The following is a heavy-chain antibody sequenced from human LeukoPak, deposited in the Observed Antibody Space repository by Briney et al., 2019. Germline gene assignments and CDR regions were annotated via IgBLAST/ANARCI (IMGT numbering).Heavy chain of an antibody. CDR3: ARGWSSSWYAYFQH. CDR2: INHSGST. Sequence: SETLSLTCAVYGGSFSGYYWSWIRQPPGKGLEWIGEINHSGSTNYNPSLKSRVTISVDTSKNQFSLKLSSVTAADTAVYYCARGWSSSWYAYFQHWGQGTLVTVSS. J-gene: IGHJ1*01. V-gene: IGHV4-34*01. CDR1: GGSFSGYY. D-gene: IGHD6-13*01.